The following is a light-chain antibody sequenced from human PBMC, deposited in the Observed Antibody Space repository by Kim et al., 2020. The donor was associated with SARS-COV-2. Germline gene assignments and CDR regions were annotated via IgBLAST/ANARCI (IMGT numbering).Light chain of an antibody. Sequence: SSELTQDPAVSVALGQTVRITCQGDSLRRYYASWYQQKSGQAPVLVIYGKNNRPSGIPDRVSGSSSGNTASLTITGAQAEDEVDYYCHSRDSSDNHLFGGGTELTVL. CDR3: HSRDSSDNHL. J-gene: IGLJ3*02. CDR1: SLRRYY. V-gene: IGLV3-19*01. CDR2: GKN.